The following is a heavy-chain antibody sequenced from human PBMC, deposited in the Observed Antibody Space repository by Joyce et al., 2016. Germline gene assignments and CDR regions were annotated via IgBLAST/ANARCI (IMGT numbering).Heavy chain of an antibody. Sequence: EVQLVESGGGLVKPGGSLRLSCAASGFTFSSFSMNWVRQAQGKGLEWVSFISSRNNYIYYADSVKGRFTISRDNAKNSLYLQMNSLRAEDTAVYYCARVPTFDDSWSASYIENYYYYGMDVWGQGTTVTVSS. CDR2: ISSRNNYI. V-gene: IGHV3-21*01. CDR3: ARVPTFDDSWSASYIENYYYYGMDV. D-gene: IGHD3-3*01. CDR1: GFTFSSFS. J-gene: IGHJ6*02.